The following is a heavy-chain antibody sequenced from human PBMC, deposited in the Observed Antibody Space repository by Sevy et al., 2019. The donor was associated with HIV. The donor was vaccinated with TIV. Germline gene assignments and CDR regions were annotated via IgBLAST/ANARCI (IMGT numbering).Heavy chain of an antibody. CDR3: ARDLEEWELRYLRY. Sequence: GGSLRLSCAASGFTFSNFGMHLARQAPGGGLEWVTMVYYDGKNTYYADSVKGRFSISRDNSKNILYLQMNSLRAEDTAVYYCARDLEEWELRYLRYWGQGTLVTVSS. V-gene: IGHV3-33*01. CDR2: VYYDGKNT. J-gene: IGHJ4*02. CDR1: GFTFSNFG. D-gene: IGHD1-26*01.